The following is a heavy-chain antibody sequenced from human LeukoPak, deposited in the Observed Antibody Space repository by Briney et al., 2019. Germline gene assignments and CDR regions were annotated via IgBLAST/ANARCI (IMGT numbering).Heavy chain of an antibody. CDR2: IKQDGSEK. V-gene: IGHV3-7*01. D-gene: IGHD2-15*01. Sequence: PGGSLRLSCAASGFTFNNHWMSWVRQAPGKGLEWVADIKQDGSEKYYVDSVKGRFTISRDNAKNSLCLQMDSLRAEDTAVYYCARRYCSGGSCYSTFDYWGQGTLVTVSS. CDR3: ARRYCSGGSCYSTFDY. CDR1: GFTFNNHW. J-gene: IGHJ4*02.